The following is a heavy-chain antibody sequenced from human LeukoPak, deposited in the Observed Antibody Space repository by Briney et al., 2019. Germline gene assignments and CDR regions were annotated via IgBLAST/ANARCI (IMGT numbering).Heavy chain of an antibody. Sequence: GGFLRLSCAASGFTFSSYSMNWVRQAPGKGLEWVSSISSSSSYIYYADSVKGRFTISRDNAKNSLYLQMNSLRVQDTAVYYCARDPRPADDFWSGYVLGALSWWDYYMDVWGKGTTVTVSS. D-gene: IGHD3-3*01. CDR3: ARDPRPADDFWSGYVLGALSWWDYYMDV. CDR1: GFTFSSYS. J-gene: IGHJ6*03. V-gene: IGHV3-21*01. CDR2: ISSSSSYI.